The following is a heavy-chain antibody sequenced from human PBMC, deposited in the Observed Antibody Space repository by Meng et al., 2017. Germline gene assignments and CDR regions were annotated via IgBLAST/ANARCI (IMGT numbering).Heavy chain of an antibody. D-gene: IGHD2-15*01. J-gene: IGHJ5*02. CDR2: IYYSGST. CDR1: GGSIRSGGYY. V-gene: IGHV4-31*01. Sequence: VQSQEAGPGQVKPSHAPSLTCTVSGGSIRSGGYYWSWIRQHPGKGLEWIGYIYYSGSTYYNPSLKSLVTISVDTSKNQFSLKLSSVTAADTAVYYCARGLRCSGGSCYSSNWFDPWGQGTLVTVSS. CDR3: ARGLRCSGGSCYSSNWFDP.